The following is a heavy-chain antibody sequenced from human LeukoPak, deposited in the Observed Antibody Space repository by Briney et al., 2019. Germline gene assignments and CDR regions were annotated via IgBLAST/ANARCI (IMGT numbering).Heavy chain of an antibody. D-gene: IGHD1-14*01. CDR3: ARRSGTTDDAFDI. J-gene: IGHJ3*02. CDR1: GYTFTGYC. V-gene: IGHV1-2*02. Sequence: ASVKVSCKASGYTFTGYCIHWVRQAPGPGLEWMGWINPNSGGTNYAQKFQGRVTMTRDTSISTAYMELSRLRSDDTAVYYCARRSGTTDDAFDIWGQGTMVTVSS. CDR2: INPNSGGT.